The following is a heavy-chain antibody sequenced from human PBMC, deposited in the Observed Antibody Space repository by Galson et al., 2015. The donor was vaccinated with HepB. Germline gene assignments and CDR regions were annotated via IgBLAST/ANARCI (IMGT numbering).Heavy chain of an antibody. CDR3: ARAPTSYDFWSGYYKGWYFDL. V-gene: IGHV1-18*01. Sequence: SVKVSCKASGYTFTSYGISWVRQAPGQGLEWMGWISAYNGNTNYAQKLQGRVTMTTDTSTSTAYMELRSLRSDDTAVYYCARAPTSYDFWSGYYKGWYFDLWGRGTLVTVSS. CDR1: GYTFTSYG. CDR2: ISAYNGNT. J-gene: IGHJ2*01. D-gene: IGHD3-3*01.